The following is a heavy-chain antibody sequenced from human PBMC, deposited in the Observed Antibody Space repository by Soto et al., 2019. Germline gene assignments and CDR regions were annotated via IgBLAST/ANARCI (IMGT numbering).Heavy chain of an antibody. Sequence: QAQLQQSGPGLVKPSQTLSLTCAISGDSVSSKSATWSWIRQSPSIGLEWLGRTYYRSKWYNDYAVSVKGRIVINSDTSKNQFSLQLNSVTPEDTAVYYCARDGSGFHWYFDLWGRGTPVTVS. CDR2: TYYRSKWYN. D-gene: IGHD5-12*01. CDR1: GDSVSSKSAT. J-gene: IGHJ2*01. V-gene: IGHV6-1*01. CDR3: ARDGSGFHWYFDL.